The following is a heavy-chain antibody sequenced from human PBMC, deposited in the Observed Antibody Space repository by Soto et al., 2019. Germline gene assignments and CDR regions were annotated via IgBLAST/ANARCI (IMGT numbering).Heavy chain of an antibody. CDR3: ATRPLLPGAP. D-gene: IGHD3-22*01. J-gene: IGHJ3*01. V-gene: IGHV3-53*01. CDR1: GFTFSSND. CDR2: IYSGGST. Sequence: EVPLVESGGGLIQPWGSLRLSCAASGFTFSSNDMNWVRQAPGKGLEWVSLIYSGGSTYYADSVKGRFTISRDNSKNTLYLQMSSLRAEDTAVYYCATRPLLPGAPWGQGTMVTVSS.